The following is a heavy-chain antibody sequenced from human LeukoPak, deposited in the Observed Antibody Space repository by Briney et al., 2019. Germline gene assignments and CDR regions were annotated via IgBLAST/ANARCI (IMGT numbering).Heavy chain of an antibody. V-gene: IGHV3-23*01. D-gene: IGHD6-6*01. CDR3: AKKVGLVSAPLYYFDL. Sequence: GGSLRLSCAASGFTFSSYAMSWVRQAPGKGLEWVSATSGPGGSRDYADSVKGRFTISRDNSRNTLYLQMNSLRAEDTAIYYCAKKVGLVSAPLYYFDLWGQGTLVTVSS. CDR2: TSGPGGSR. CDR1: GFTFSSYA. J-gene: IGHJ4*02.